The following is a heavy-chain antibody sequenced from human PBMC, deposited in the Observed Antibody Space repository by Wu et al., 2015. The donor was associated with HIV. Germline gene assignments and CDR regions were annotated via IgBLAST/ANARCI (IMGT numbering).Heavy chain of an antibody. CDR3: ARGHYYDTSSSPIY. D-gene: IGHD3-22*01. CDR1: GYTFSDFG. V-gene: IGHV1-18*01. CDR2: ISAQNGNR. Sequence: VQLVQSAGEVKKPGASVKVACKSSGYTFSDFGIHWVRQAPGEGLEWMGWISAQNGNRKYAQKFQGRVTLTTETSSSTAYMELRSLRYDDTAIYFCARGHYYDTSSSPIYWGPGTRVSVSS. J-gene: IGHJ4*02.